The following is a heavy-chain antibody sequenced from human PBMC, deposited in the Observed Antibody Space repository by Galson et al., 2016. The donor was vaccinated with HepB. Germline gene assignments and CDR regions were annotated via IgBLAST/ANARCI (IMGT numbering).Heavy chain of an antibody. CDR3: AKDGRIYCSSASCHDHFHY. Sequence: LRLSCAASGFTFSSYGMHWVRQAPGRGLEWVAFISYDGSNKKYADSVKGRFTISRDNSKKTLYLQMNSLRAEDTAVYYCAKDGRIYCSSASCHDHFHYWGQGTLVTVSS. CDR1: GFTFSSYG. J-gene: IGHJ4*02. D-gene: IGHD2-2*01. V-gene: IGHV3-30*18. CDR2: ISYDGSNK.